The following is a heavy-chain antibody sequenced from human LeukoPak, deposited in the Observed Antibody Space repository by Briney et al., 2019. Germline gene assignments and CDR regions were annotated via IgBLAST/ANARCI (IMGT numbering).Heavy chain of an antibody. V-gene: IGHV3-9*01. CDR2: INWNSGGI. J-gene: IGHJ4*02. CDR1: GFSFGDYA. D-gene: IGHD3-3*01. CDR3: VRDVLPVSRSGFDQ. Sequence: PGRSLRLSCEASGFSFGDYAMHWVRLAPGKGLEWGSTINWNSGGIGYADSVKGRFTISRDNAKNSLYLHLNSLRPEDPAVYYCVRDVLPVSRSGFDQWGQGTLVTVSS.